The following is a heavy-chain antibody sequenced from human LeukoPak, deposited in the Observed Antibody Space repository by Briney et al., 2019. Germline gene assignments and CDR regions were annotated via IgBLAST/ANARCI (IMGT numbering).Heavy chain of an antibody. D-gene: IGHD3-9*01. CDR2: INPNSGGT. CDR3: ARDRGNYDILTGYYGRGFYY. V-gene: IGHV1-2*04. CDR1: GYAFTSYD. Sequence: ASVKVSCKASGYAFTSYDINWVRQATGQGLEWMGCINPNSGGTNYAQKFQGWVTMTRDTSISTAYMELSRLRSDDTAVYYCARDRGNYDILTGYYGRGFYYWGQGTLVTVSS. J-gene: IGHJ4*01.